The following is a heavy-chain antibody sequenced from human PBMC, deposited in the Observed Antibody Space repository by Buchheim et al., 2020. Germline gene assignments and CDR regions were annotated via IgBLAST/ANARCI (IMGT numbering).Heavy chain of an antibody. V-gene: IGHV3-15*01. J-gene: IGHJ4*02. CDR2: IKSKTDGGTT. CDR3: TTDELVVITDFDY. CDR1: GLTLSNAW. Sequence: EVQLVESGGGLVKPGGSLRLSCAGSGLTLSNAWMSWVRQAPGKGLEWVGRIKSKTDGGTTDYAAPVKGRFTISRDDSKNTLYLQMNSLKTEDTAVYYCTTDELVVITDFDYWGQGTL. D-gene: IGHD3-22*01.